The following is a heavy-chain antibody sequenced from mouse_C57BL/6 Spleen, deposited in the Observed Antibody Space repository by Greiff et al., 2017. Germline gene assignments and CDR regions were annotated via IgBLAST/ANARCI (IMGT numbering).Heavy chain of an antibody. CDR3: AREGSGGDFDY. J-gene: IGHJ2*01. CDR2: IYPSDSET. D-gene: IGHD3-2*02. Sequence: VKLQQPGAELVRPGSSVKLSCKASGYTFTSYWMDWVKQRPGQGLEWIGNIYPSDSETHYNQKFKDKATLTVDKSSSTAYMQLSSLTSEDSAVYYCAREGSGGDFDYWGQGTTLTVSS. CDR1: GYTFTSYW. V-gene: IGHV1-61*01.